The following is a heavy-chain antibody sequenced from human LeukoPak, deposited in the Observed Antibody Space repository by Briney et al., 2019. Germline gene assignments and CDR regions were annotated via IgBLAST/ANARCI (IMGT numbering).Heavy chain of an antibody. J-gene: IGHJ4*02. CDR1: GYTFTSYG. Sequence: ASVEVSCKASGYTFTSYGISWVRQAPGQGLEWMGWISAYNGNTNYAQKLQGRVTMTTDTSTSTAYMELRSLRSDDTAVYYCARDPALWNVKGYYFDYWGQGTLVTVSS. V-gene: IGHV1-18*01. CDR3: ARDPALWNVKGYYFDY. CDR2: ISAYNGNT. D-gene: IGHD3-3*01.